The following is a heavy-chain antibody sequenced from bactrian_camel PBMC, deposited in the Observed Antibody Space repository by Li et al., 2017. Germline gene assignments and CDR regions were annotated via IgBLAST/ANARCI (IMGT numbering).Heavy chain of an antibody. V-gene: IGHV3S53*01. CDR2: IDPDGST. J-gene: IGHJ4*01. CDR3: ALDRLRCLTSTPFSFQDYKH. Sequence: SGGGSVQAGGSLRLSCSASGYIYGIHCTGWIRQVPGKEREGVAAIDPDGSTRYADSVKGRFTLSQDNAKSTMYLQMNSLKPEDTAMYYCALDRLRCLTSTPFSFQDYKHWGQGTQVTVS. CDR1: GYIYGIHC. D-gene: IGHD2*01.